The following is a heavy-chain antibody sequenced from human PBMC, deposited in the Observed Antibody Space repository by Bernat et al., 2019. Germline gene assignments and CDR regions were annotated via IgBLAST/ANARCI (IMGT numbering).Heavy chain of an antibody. CDR3: ARERATVYDAFDI. D-gene: IGHD4-17*01. V-gene: IGHV3-53*02. Sequence: EVQRVETGGGVIQPGGSLRLSCAASGFSVSSSYMSWVRQAPGKGLEWVSIIYSGGNTYYADSVRGRFTISRDNSKNTLYLQMNNLRADDTAVYYCARERATVYDAFDIWGQGTMVTVSS. CDR2: IYSGGNT. J-gene: IGHJ3*02. CDR1: GFSVSSSY.